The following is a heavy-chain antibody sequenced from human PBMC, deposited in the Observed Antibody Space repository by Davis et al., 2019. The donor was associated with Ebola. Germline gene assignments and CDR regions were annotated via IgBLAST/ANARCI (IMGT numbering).Heavy chain of an antibody. V-gene: IGHV5-51*01. CDR1: GYSFTSYW. Sequence: GESLKISCQGSGYSFTSYWIAWVRQTPGKGLEWMGIIYPGDSDTRYSPSFQGQVTISADKSIRTAYLQWSSLKASDTAMYYCARQGTGGYSAFDIWGQGTMVTVSS. CDR3: ARQGTGGYSAFDI. D-gene: IGHD1-1*01. CDR2: IYPGDSDT. J-gene: IGHJ3*02.